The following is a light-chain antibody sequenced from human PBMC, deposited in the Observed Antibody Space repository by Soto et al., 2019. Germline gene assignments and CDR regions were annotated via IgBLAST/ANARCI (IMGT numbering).Light chain of an antibody. CDR1: QGISSD. J-gene: IGKJ1*01. Sequence: AIQIAHTPSSLCPSLVEGKTVTCQASQGISSDLGWYQQKPGKAPKLLIYAASSLQSGVPSRFSGSGSGTDFTLTISSLQPEDFATYYCQQYETFSGTFGPGTKVDIK. CDR2: AAS. CDR3: QQYETFSGT. V-gene: IGKV1-6*01.